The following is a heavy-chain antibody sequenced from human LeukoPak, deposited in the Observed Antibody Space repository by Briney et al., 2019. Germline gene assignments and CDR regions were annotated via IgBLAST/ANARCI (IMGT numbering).Heavy chain of an antibody. D-gene: IGHD3-22*01. CDR1: DGSISSDY. V-gene: IGHV4-4*07. CDR2: IYTSGNS. Sequence: SEALSLTCTVSDGSISSDYWSWIRQPAGKGLEWIGRIYTSGNSNYNPSLKSRVTMSVDTSKNQFSLKLSSVTAADTAVYYCVYDSSGYLTWGQGTLVTVSS. J-gene: IGHJ5*02. CDR3: VYDSSGYLT.